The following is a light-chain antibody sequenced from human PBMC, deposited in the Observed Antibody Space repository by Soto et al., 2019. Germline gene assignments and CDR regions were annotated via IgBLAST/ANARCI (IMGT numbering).Light chain of an antibody. CDR2: GPS. CDR1: ESVGNNY. CDR3: NQHAESPWT. J-gene: IGKJ1*01. V-gene: IGKV3-20*01. Sequence: EIVLTQSPGTLSLSPGEGATLSCRASESVGNNYLAWYQKKPGQAPRLLVYGPSTRATGIPDRFSGSGSGTDFTLSISRLEPGDFAVYYCNQHAESPWTFGQGTKVEI.